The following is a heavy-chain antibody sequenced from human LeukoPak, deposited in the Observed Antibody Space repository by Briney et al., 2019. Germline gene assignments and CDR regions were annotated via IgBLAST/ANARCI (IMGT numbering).Heavy chain of an antibody. Sequence: GGSLRISCAASGFTFSSYGMHWVRQAPGKGLEWVAVIWYDGSNKYYADSVKGRFTISRDNSKNTLYLQMNSLRAEDTAVYYCARESSGYDAFDIWGQGTMVTVSS. J-gene: IGHJ3*02. CDR3: ARESSGYDAFDI. V-gene: IGHV3-33*01. D-gene: IGHD3-22*01. CDR2: IWYDGSNK. CDR1: GFTFSSYG.